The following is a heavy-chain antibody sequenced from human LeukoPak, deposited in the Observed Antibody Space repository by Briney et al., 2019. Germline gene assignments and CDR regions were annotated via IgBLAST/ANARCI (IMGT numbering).Heavy chain of an antibody. V-gene: IGHV3-53*01. CDR2: IYSGGST. CDR3: ARASNEGSRGYSYGYPFVGYDYYYYMDV. D-gene: IGHD5-18*01. Sequence: GGSLRLSCAASGFTVSSNYMSWVRQAPGKGLEWVSVIYSGGSTYYADSVKGRFTISRDNSKNTLYLQMNSLRAEDTAVYYCARASNEGSRGYSYGYPFVGYDYYYYMDVWGKGTTVTVSS. J-gene: IGHJ6*03. CDR1: GFTVSSNY.